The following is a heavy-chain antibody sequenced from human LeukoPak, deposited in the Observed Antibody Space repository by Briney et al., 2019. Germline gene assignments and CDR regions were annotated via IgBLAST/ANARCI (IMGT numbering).Heavy chain of an antibody. CDR3: AKRKGPSYYFDY. Sequence: GGSLRLSCAASGFIFSSYWMSWVRQAPGKGLEWVSSISGDSSYTYYIDSVKGRFTISRDNDRNSLYLQMNSLRADDTAVYYCAKRKGPSYYFDYWGQGTLVTVSS. V-gene: IGHV3-21*04. CDR2: ISGDSSYT. CDR1: GFIFSSYW. J-gene: IGHJ4*02.